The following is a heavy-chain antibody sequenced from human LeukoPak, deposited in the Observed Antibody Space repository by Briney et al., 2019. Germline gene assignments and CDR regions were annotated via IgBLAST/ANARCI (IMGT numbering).Heavy chain of an antibody. CDR2: INPNSGGT. CDR3: ARVPYGSGSPPYFDY. Sequence: ASVKVSCKASGYTFTGYYMHWVRQAPGQGLEWMGWINPNSGGTNYAQKFQGRVTMTRDTSISTAYMELSRLRSDDTAVYYCARVPYGSGSPPYFDYWGQGTLVTVSS. J-gene: IGHJ4*02. V-gene: IGHV1-2*02. CDR1: GYTFTGYY. D-gene: IGHD3-10*01.